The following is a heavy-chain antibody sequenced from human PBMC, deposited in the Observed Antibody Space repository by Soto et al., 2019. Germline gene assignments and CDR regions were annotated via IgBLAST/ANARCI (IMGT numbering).Heavy chain of an antibody. J-gene: IGHJ4*02. Sequence: GGSLRLSCAASGFAFSSAWMSWVRQAPGKGLEWVGRLKSEAAGGTTDYAAPVKGRFTISRDDSKDTLYLQMNSLKTDDTAVYYCSYDSSRGDYWGLGTLVTVSS. V-gene: IGHV3-15*01. CDR3: SYDSSRGDY. CDR2: LKSEAAGGTT. CDR1: GFAFSSAW. D-gene: IGHD3-22*01.